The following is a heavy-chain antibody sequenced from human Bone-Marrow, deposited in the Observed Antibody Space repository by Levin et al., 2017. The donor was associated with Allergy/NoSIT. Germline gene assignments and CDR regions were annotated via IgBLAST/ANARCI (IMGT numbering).Heavy chain of an antibody. J-gene: IGHJ4*02. Sequence: VASVKVSCRTSGYAFSTFGFTWVRQAPGQGLEWVGWINAYNGNTVYGKKFQGRVTLTTDTSTSTAYMDLRSLRSDDTAVYYCARDRSTTYSRYFDYWGQGSLVTVSS. V-gene: IGHV1-18*01. CDR3: ARDRSTTYSRYFDY. D-gene: IGHD2-21*01. CDR1: GYAFSTFG. CDR2: INAYNGNT.